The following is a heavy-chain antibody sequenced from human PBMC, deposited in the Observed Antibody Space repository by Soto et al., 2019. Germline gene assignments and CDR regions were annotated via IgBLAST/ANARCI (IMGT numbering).Heavy chain of an antibody. D-gene: IGHD2-15*01. J-gene: IGHJ1*01. CDR1: GGSFSGYY. CDR2: INHSGST. Sequence: PSETLSLTCAVYGGSFSGYYWSWIRQPPGKGLEWIGEINHSGSTNYNPSLKSRVTISVDTSKNQFSLKLSSVTAADTAAYYCARGYCSGGSCYGYSQHGGQGTLVTVSS. V-gene: IGHV4-34*01. CDR3: ARGYCSGGSCYGYSQH.